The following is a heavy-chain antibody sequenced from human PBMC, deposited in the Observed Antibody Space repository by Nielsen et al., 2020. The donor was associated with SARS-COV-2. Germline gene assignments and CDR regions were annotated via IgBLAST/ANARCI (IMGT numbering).Heavy chain of an antibody. CDR1: GFTFSSYG. V-gene: IGHV3-30*18. Sequence: GGSPRLSCAASGFTFSSYGMHWVRQAPGKGLEWVAVISYDGSNNYYADSVKGRFTISRDNSKNTLYLQMNSLRAEDTAVYYCAKVAGEIYSYGSSYYYYGMDVWGQGTTVTVSS. CDR3: AKVAGEIYSYGSSYYYYGMDV. CDR2: ISYDGSNN. D-gene: IGHD5-18*01. J-gene: IGHJ6*02.